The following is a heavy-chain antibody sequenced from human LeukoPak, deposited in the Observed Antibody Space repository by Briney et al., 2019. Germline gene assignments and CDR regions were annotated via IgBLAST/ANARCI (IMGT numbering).Heavy chain of an antibody. CDR1: GFTFSSYA. D-gene: IGHD3-22*01. J-gene: IGHJ4*02. CDR3: ARDPVVNVGYFDY. V-gene: IGHV3-30-3*01. Sequence: GGSLRLSCAASGFTFSSYAMHWVRQAPGKGLEWVAVISYDGSNKYYADSVKGRFTISRDNSKNTLYLQMNSLRAEDTAVYYCARDPVVNVGYFDYWGRGTLVTVSS. CDR2: ISYDGSNK.